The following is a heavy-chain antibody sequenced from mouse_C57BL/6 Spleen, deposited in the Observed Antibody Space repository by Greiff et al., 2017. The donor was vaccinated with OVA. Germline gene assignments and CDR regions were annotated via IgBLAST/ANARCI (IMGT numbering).Heavy chain of an antibody. V-gene: IGHV1-72*01. D-gene: IGHD2-4*01. J-gene: IGHJ4*01. CDR3: ARKGIYYDYDEDAMDY. Sequence: VQLQQPGAELVKPGASVKLSCKASGYTFTSYWMHWVKQRPGRGLEWIGRIDPNSGGTKYNEKFKSKATLTVDKPSSTAYMQLSSLTSEDSAVYYCARKGIYYDYDEDAMDYWGQGTSVTVSS. CDR2: IDPNSGGT. CDR1: GYTFTSYW.